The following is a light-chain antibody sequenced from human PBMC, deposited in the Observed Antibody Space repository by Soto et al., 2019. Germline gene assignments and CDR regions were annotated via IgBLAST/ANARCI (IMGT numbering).Light chain of an antibody. J-gene: IGKJ2*01. Sequence: EIVMTQSPATLSVSPGERATLSCRASQSINNNLAWYQQKRGQGPRLLIYGASSRATGTPARFSGSGSGTDFTLTISRLEPEDFAVYYCQQYGGSPLVTFGQGTKLEIK. CDR3: QQYGGSPLVT. V-gene: IGKV3-15*01. CDR2: GAS. CDR1: QSINNN.